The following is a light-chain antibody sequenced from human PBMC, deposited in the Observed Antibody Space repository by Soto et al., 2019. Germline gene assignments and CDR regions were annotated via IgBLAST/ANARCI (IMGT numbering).Light chain of an antibody. CDR2: AAS. V-gene: IGKV1-39*01. CDR1: QSISSY. CDR3: QQSYRTPHT. Sequence: DIQMTQSPSSLSASVGDRVTITCRASQSISSYLNWYQQKPGKAPKLLIYAASSLQSGVPSRFSGSGSGKDFTLTISSLQPEDFATYYCQQSYRTPHTVGQGTKLEIK. J-gene: IGKJ2*01.